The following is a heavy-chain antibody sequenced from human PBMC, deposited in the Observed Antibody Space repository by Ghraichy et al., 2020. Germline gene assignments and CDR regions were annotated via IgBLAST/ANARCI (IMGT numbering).Heavy chain of an antibody. CDR2: ISAYNGNT. CDR1: GYTFTSYG. V-gene: IGHV1-18*01. J-gene: IGHJ5*02. D-gene: IGHD3-10*01. Sequence: ASVKVSCKASGYTFTSYGISWVRQAPGQGLEWMGWISAYNGNTNYAQKLQGRVTMTTDTSTNTAYMELRSLRSDDTAVYSCARTVMTYYYGSGSYLNWFDPWGQGTLVTVSS. CDR3: ARTVMTYYYGSGSYLNWFDP.